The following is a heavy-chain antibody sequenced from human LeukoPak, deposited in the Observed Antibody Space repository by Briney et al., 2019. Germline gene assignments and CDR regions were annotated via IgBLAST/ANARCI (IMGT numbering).Heavy chain of an antibody. V-gene: IGHV3-11*06. CDR3: ARVGATGTADY. J-gene: IGHJ4*02. D-gene: IGHD1-1*01. CDR1: GFTFSDYY. CDR2: ISKSGSDT. Sequence: GGSLRLSCVAFGFTFSDYYMSWIRQAPGKGLEWVSYISKSGSDTNFADSVRGRFTISRDNAKNSMYLQMNSLRGEDTAVYYCARVGATGTADYWGQGTLVTVS.